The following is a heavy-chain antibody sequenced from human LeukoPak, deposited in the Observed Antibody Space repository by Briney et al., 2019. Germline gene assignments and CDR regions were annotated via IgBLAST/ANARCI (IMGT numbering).Heavy chain of an antibody. J-gene: IGHJ4*02. CDR1: GASMSGFY. V-gene: IGHV4-4*09. D-gene: IGHD3-16*01. Sequence: SETLSLTCTVSGASMSGFYWTWIRQPPGKGLEWIGHVHSSGTPTYNPSLKSRVTMSIDTSKNQVSLSLSSATAADTAFYYCARRRGGFGEGEFIYWGQGALVTVSS. CDR2: VHSSGTP. CDR3: ARRRGGFGEGEFIY.